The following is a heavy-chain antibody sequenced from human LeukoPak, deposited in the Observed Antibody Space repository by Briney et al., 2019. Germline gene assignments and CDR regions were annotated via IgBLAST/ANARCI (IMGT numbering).Heavy chain of an antibody. D-gene: IGHD4-17*01. CDR3: ARDLMTTVTLGYFDY. J-gene: IGHJ4*02. CDR2: INPNSGGT. V-gene: IGHV1-2*02. CDR1: VYTFTGYY. Sequence: GASVKVSCKASVYTFTGYYMHWVRQAPGQGLEWMGWINPNSGGTNYAQKFQGRVTMTRDTSISTAYMELSRLRSDDTAVYYCARDLMTTVTLGYFDYWGQGTLVTVSS.